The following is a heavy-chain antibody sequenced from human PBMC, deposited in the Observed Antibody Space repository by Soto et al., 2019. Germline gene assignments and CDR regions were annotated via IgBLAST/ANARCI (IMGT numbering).Heavy chain of an antibody. D-gene: IGHD6-13*01. V-gene: IGHV1-69*02. CDR2: IIPILGIA. J-gene: IGHJ4*02. CDR1: GWTMSGYI. CDR3: ASDYSSSWAKLDY. Sequence: GPPVKVSCKGSGWTMSGYISSWVRQAPGQGLEWMGRIIPILGIANYAQKFQGRVTITADKSTSTAYMELSSLRSEDTAVYYCASDYSSSWAKLDYWGQGTLVTVSS.